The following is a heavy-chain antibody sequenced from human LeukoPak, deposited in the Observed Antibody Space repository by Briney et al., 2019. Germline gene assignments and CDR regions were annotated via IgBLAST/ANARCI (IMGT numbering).Heavy chain of an antibody. D-gene: IGHD3-3*01. V-gene: IGHV3-7*01. CDR1: GFTFSSYW. CDR3: ARTFSYYDFWSGYSAFDI. J-gene: IGHJ3*02. CDR2: IQQDGSEK. Sequence: QTGGSLRLSCAASGFTFSSYWMSWVRQAPGKGLEWVANIQQDGSEKYYVDSVKGRFTISRDNAKNSLYLQMNSLRAEDTAVYYCARTFSYYDFWSGYSAFDIWGQGTMVTVSS.